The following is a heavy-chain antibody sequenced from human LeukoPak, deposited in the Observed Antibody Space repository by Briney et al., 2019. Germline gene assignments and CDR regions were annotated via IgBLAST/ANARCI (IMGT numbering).Heavy chain of an antibody. V-gene: IGHV3-7*01. CDR2: IKQDGSEK. CDR1: GFTFSSYA. J-gene: IGHJ4*02. CDR3: ARDMRRLEPLSLDY. D-gene: IGHD5-12*01. Sequence: GGSLRLSCAASGFTFSSYAMSWVRQAPGKGLEWVANIKQDGSEKYYVDSVKGRFTISRDNAKNSLYLQMNSLRAEDTAVYYCARDMRRLEPLSLDYWGQGTLVTVSS.